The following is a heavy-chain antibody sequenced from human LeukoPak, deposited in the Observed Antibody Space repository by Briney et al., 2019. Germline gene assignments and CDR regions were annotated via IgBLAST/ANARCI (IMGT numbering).Heavy chain of an antibody. V-gene: IGHV3-15*01. CDR2: IRSKTDGGTT. Sequence: GGSLRLSCVASGVTLNNAWMSWVRQAPGKGLEWVGRIRSKTDGGTTDYAAPVKGRFTISRDDSKNTLYLQMNSLKTEDTAVYFCATGTEQQWLSLDYCGQGTLVTVSS. CDR3: ATGTEQQWLSLDY. CDR1: GVTLNNAW. J-gene: IGHJ4*02. D-gene: IGHD6-19*01.